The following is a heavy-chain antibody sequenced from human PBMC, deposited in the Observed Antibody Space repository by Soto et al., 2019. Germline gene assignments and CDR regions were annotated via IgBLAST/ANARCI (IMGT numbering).Heavy chain of an antibody. V-gene: IGHV4-34*01. Sequence: PSETLSLTCAVYGGSFSGYYWSWIRQPPGKGLEWIGDINYSGSTNYNPSLKSRVTISVDTSKNQFSLKLSSVTAADTAVYYCARDCSGGSCYSGYYYMDVWGKGTTVTVSS. CDR3: ARDCSGGSCYSGYYYMDV. CDR2: INYSGST. CDR1: GGSFSGYY. J-gene: IGHJ6*03. D-gene: IGHD2-15*01.